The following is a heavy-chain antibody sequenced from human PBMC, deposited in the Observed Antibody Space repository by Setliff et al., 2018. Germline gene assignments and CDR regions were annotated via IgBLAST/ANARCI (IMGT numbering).Heavy chain of an antibody. CDR2: VYYSGTT. J-gene: IGHJ4*02. V-gene: IGHV4-61*01. CDR1: GASISSGTYY. CDR3: ARGGTYRYFDY. Sequence: SETLSLTCTVSGASISSGTYYWAWIRQPPGKGLEFIGYVYYSGTTNYDPSLKSRVTISVDTSKNQFSLKLSSVTAADTAIYYCARGGTYRYFDYWGQGTLVTVSS.